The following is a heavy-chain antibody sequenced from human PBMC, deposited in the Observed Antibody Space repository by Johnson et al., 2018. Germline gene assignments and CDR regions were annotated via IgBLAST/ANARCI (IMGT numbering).Heavy chain of an antibody. D-gene: IGHD1-26*01. CDR1: GGTFSSYT. J-gene: IGHJ1*01. CDR3: VRDFGHSGSPFQH. V-gene: IGHV1-69*04. Sequence: QVQLVQSGAEVKKPGSSVKVSCKASGGTFSSYTISWVRQAPGQGLEWMGRIIPILGIANYAQKFQGRVTITADKSTTPAYMDLSSLRSEDTAVYYCVRDFGHSGSPFQHWGQGTLVTVSS. CDR2: IIPILGIA.